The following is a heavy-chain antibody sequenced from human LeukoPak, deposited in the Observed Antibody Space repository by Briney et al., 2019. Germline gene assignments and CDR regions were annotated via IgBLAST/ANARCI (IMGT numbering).Heavy chain of an antibody. CDR3: AKDPVAGSGSYYNWVGYYFDY. V-gene: IGHV3-23*01. J-gene: IGHJ4*02. Sequence: GGSLRLSCAASGFTFSSYAMSWVRQAPGKGLEWVSAISGSGGSTYYADSVKGRFTISRHNSKNTLYLQMNSLRAEDTAVYYCAKDPVAGSGSYYNWVGYYFDYWGQGTLVTVSS. D-gene: IGHD3-10*01. CDR1: GFTFSSYA. CDR2: ISGSGGST.